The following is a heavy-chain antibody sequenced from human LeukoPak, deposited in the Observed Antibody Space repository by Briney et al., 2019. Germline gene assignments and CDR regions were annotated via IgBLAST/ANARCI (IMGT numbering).Heavy chain of an antibody. CDR1: GGTFSSYG. V-gene: IGHV1-18*01. CDR2: ISVYKGNT. J-gene: IGHJ4*02. D-gene: IGHD6-6*01. Sequence: GASVKVSCKASGGTFSSYGISWVRQAPGQGLEWMGWISVYKGNTNYAQKLQGRVTMTTDTSTSTVYMELRSLRSDDTAVYYCGRSMGSSTSRLIEYWGQGTLVTVSS. CDR3: GRSMGSSTSRLIEY.